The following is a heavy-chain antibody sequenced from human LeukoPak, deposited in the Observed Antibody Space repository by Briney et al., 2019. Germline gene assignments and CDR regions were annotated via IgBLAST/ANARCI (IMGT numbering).Heavy chain of an antibody. V-gene: IGHV1-69*05. CDR1: GGTFSSYA. J-gene: IGHJ4*02. CDR2: IIPIFGTA. D-gene: IGHD1-20*01. Sequence: ASVKVSCKASGGTFSSYAISWVRQAPGPGLELMGGIIPIFGTANYAQKFQGRVTITKDESTSTAYMELSSLRSEDTAVYYCARSLTGIDYYFDYWGQGTLVTVSS. CDR3: ARSLTGIDYYFDY.